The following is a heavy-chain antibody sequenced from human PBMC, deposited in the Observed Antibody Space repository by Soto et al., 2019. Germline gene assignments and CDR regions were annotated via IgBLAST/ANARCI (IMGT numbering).Heavy chain of an antibody. D-gene: IGHD5-18*01. Sequence: VQLLESGGGLVRRGGSLRLSCAASEFPFNTAGMSWVRQAPGQGLEWVAGISGSGISTYYADSVKGRFTISRDNSLNTLYLQMHSLGVEDTAVYYCAKDRYGDVGGGLESWGQGALVTVSS. CDR1: EFPFNTAG. CDR2: ISGSGIST. J-gene: IGHJ4*02. V-gene: IGHV3-23*01. CDR3: AKDRYGDVGGGLES.